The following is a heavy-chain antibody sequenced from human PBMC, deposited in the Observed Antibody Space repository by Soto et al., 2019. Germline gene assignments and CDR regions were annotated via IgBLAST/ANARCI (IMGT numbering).Heavy chain of an antibody. Sequence: QVQLVQSGAEVKKPGSSVKVSCKASGGTFSSYAISWVRQAPGQGLEWMGGIIPIFGTANYAQKFQGRVTITADEXXSXAXXELSSLRSEDTAVYYCARGVAAAAQYYYYYYGMDVWGQGTTVTVSS. V-gene: IGHV1-69*12. CDR3: ARGVAAAAQYYYYYYGMDV. CDR1: GGTFSSYA. CDR2: IIPIFGTA. J-gene: IGHJ6*02. D-gene: IGHD6-13*01.